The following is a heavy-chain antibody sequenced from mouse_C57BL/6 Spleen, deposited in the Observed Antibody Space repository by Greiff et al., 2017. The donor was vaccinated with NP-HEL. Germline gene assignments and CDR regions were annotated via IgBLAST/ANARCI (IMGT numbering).Heavy chain of an antibody. CDR1: GAHCTDSS. CDR2: IYPVSCKT. Sequence: QVQLQQSGAELVRPGASVKLYCKAVGAHCTDSSMNFVKPRPLQGLELIARIYPVSCKTYYNEKFKGKATLTAEKSSSTAYMQLSSLTSEDSAVYFCARLHGSHWYFDDWGTGTTVTVSS. V-gene: IGHV1-76*01. D-gene: IGHD2-2*01. CDR3: ARLHGSHWYFDD. J-gene: IGHJ1*03.